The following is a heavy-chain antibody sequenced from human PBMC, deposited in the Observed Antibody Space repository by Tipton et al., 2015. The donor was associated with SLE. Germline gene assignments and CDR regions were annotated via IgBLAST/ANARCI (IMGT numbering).Heavy chain of an antibody. Sequence: TLSLTCTVSGGSISSYYWSWIRQPPGKGMEWIGYIYTSGRTNYNPTRKSRVTISVYTSKNQFSLKLTSVTAADTAVYYCARGKEGYSSSWYCFDYWGQGTLVTVSS. V-gene: IGHV4-4*08. J-gene: IGHJ4*02. CDR1: GGSISSYY. D-gene: IGHD6-13*01. CDR3: ARGKEGYSSSWYCFDY. CDR2: IYTSGRT.